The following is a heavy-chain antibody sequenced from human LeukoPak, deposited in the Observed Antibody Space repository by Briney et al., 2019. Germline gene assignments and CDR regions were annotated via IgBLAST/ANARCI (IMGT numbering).Heavy chain of an antibody. CDR3: ARSSVYDSSGYYGVDY. D-gene: IGHD3-22*01. J-gene: IGHJ4*02. CDR1: GYTVSSYG. V-gene: IGHV1-8*01. Sequence: ASVKLSCKASGYTVSSYGINWVRQATGQGLEWMGWMDTNSGNTGYEQKFQGRVAMTRNTSISTAYMELSSLRSEDTAVYYCARSSVYDSSGYYGVDYWGQGTLVTVSS. CDR2: MDTNSGNT.